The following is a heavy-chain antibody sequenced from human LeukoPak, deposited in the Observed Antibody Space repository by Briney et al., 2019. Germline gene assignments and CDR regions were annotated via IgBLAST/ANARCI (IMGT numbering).Heavy chain of an antibody. D-gene: IGHD3-10*01. CDR3: ARALLWFGELLRPDDAFDI. Sequence: GGSLRLSCAASGFTFSSYSMYWVRQAPGKGLEWVSYISSSSSTIYYADSVKGRFTISRDNAKNSLYLQMNSLRAEDTAVYYCARALLWFGELLRPDDAFDIWGQGTMVTVSS. CDR1: GFTFSSYS. CDR2: ISSSSSTI. J-gene: IGHJ3*02. V-gene: IGHV3-48*01.